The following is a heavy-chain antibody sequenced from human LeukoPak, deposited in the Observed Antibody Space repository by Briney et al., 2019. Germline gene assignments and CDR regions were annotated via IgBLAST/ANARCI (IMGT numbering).Heavy chain of an antibody. D-gene: IGHD6-19*01. V-gene: IGHV3-23*01. J-gene: IGHJ2*01. CDR2: ISGSGGRT. Sequence: GGSLRLSCAASGITFSSDAMSWVRQAPGKGLEWVSAISGSGGRTYYADSVKGRFTISRDNSKNTLYLQMNSLRAEDTAVYYCAREGYSSGWYDDWYFDLWGRGTLVTVSS. CDR1: GITFSSDA. CDR3: AREGYSSGWYDDWYFDL.